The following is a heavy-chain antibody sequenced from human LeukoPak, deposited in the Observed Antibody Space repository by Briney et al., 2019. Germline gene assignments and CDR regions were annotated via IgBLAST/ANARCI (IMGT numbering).Heavy chain of an antibody. Sequence: GGSLRLSYAASGLTVSTNYMNWVRQAPGKGLEWVSVIYNGVTTHYADSVKGRFTSSSDNSKNTVYLQMNRLRAEDTAIYYCILTTVTTSAEYWGQGTLVTVSS. D-gene: IGHD4-17*01. V-gene: IGHV3-53*01. J-gene: IGHJ4*02. CDR3: ILTTVTTSAEY. CDR1: GLTVSTNY. CDR2: IYNGVTT.